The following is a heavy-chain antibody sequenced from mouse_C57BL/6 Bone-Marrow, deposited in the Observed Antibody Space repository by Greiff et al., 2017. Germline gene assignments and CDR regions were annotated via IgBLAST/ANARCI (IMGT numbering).Heavy chain of an antibody. D-gene: IGHD4-1*01. J-gene: IGHJ2*01. V-gene: IGHV1-62-2*01. Sequence: VKLMESGAELVKPGASVKLSCKASGYTFTEYTIHWVKQRSGQGLEWIGWFYPGSGSIKYNEKFKDKATLTADKSYSTVYMELSRLTSEDSAVYFCARHEEGTGYFDYWGQGTTLTVSS. CDR1: GYTFTEYT. CDR3: ARHEEGTGYFDY. CDR2: FYPGSGSI.